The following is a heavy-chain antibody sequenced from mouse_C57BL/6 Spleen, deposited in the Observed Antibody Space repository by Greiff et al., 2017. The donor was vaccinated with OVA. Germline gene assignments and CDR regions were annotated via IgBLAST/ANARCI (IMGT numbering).Heavy chain of an antibody. CDR1: GYSITSGYD. CDR2: ISYSGST. J-gene: IGHJ3*01. V-gene: IGHV3-1*01. D-gene: IGHD2-4*01. CDR3: ARSDYDPAWFAY. Sequence: EVQRVESGPGMVKPSQSLSLTCTVTGYSITSGYDWHWIRHFPGNKLEWMGYISYSGSTNYNPSLKSRISITHDTSKNHFFLKLNSVTTEDTATYYCARSDYDPAWFAYWGQGTLVTVSA.